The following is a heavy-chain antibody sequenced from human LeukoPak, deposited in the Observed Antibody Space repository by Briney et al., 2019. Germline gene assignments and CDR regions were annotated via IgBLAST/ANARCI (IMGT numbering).Heavy chain of an antibody. V-gene: IGHV3-48*02. Sequence: GGSLRLSCAASGFTFNTYSMTWVRQAPGKGLGWLSYISSSSDAIWYADSVKGRFTVSRDNAKNSLYLHMNSLRDEDTAVYYCARENWLKFDYWGQGSLVTVSS. CDR2: ISSSSDAI. D-gene: IGHD3-16*01. J-gene: IGHJ4*02. CDR1: GFTFNTYS. CDR3: ARENWLKFDY.